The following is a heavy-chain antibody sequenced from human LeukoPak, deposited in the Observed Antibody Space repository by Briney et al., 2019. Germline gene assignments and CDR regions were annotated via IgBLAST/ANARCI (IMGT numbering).Heavy chain of an antibody. CDR3: ARDRPRYCSSTSCSNHATPWYFDL. CDR2: FHYSGST. Sequence: SETLSLTCTVSGGSISSYYWNWIRQPPGEGLEWIGHFHYSGSTYYNPSLKSRVTISVDTSKNQFSLKLSSVTAADTAVYYCARDRPRYCSSTSCSNHATPWYFDLWGRGTLVTVSS. J-gene: IGHJ2*01. D-gene: IGHD2-2*01. CDR1: GGSISSYY. V-gene: IGHV4-59*12.